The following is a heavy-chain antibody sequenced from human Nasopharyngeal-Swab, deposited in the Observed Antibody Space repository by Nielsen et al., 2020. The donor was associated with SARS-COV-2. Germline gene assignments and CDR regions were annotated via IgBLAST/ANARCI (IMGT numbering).Heavy chain of an antibody. J-gene: IGHJ4*02. CDR1: GDTFTSYY. CDR2: ISAYNGNT. V-gene: IGHV1-18*04. CDR3: AREDRGYCSGGSCYKNFDY. Sequence: ASVKVSCKASGDTFTSYYMHWVRQAPGQGLEWMGWISAYNGNTNYAQKLQGRVTMTTDTSTSTAYMELRSLRSDDTAVYYCAREDRGYCSGGSCYKNFDYWGQGTMVTVSS. D-gene: IGHD2-15*01.